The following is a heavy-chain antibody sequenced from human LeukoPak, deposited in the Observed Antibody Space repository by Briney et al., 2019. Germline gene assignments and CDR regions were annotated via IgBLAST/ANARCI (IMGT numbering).Heavy chain of an antibody. CDR1: GYSFTSYW. Sequence: GESLKISCKGSGYSFTSYWIGWVRQMPGKGLEWMGIIYPGDSDTRYSPSFQGQVTISADKSISTAYLQWSSLKASDTAMYYCVKYSSSWYELGYFQHWGQGTLVTVSS. J-gene: IGHJ1*01. D-gene: IGHD6-13*01. CDR2: IYPGDSDT. V-gene: IGHV5-51*01. CDR3: VKYSSSWYELGYFQH.